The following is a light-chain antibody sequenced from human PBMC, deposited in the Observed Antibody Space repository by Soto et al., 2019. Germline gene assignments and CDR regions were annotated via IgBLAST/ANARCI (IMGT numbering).Light chain of an antibody. J-gene: IGKJ1*01. Sequence: EIVMTQSPATLSVSLGERATLSCRASQSVSSNLAWYQQKPGQAPRLLIYDASTRATGIPARFSGSGSGTEFTLTISSLQSEDFAVYYCQQYGSSLWTFGQGTKVEIK. CDR3: QQYGSSLWT. CDR2: DAS. CDR1: QSVSSN. V-gene: IGKV3-15*01.